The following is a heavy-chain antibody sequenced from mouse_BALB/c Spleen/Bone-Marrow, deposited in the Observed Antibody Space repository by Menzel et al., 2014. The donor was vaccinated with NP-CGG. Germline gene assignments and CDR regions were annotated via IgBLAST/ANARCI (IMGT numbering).Heavy chain of an antibody. V-gene: IGHV14-3*02. D-gene: IGHD1-1*01. CDR2: IDPANGNT. CDR1: GFNIKDTY. Sequence: EVHLVESGAELVKPGASVKLSCTASGFNIKDTYMHWVKQRPEQGLEWIGRIDPANGNTKYDPKFQGKATITADTSSNTAYLQLSSLTSEDTAVYYCARYGRRFYAMDYGGQGTSVTVSS. CDR3: ARYGRRFYAMDY. J-gene: IGHJ4*01.